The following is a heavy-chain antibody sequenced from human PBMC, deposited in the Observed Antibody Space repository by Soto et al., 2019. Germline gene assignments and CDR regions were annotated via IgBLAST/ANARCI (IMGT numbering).Heavy chain of an antibody. Sequence: QLQLQESGPGLVKPSETLSLTCTVSGGSISSSSYYWGWIRQPPGKGLEWIGSIYYSGSTYYNPSLKSRVTISVDTSKNQFSLKLSSVTAADTAVYYCARHAATGSMHQVRWFDPWGQGTLVTVSS. CDR3: ARHAATGSMHQVRWFDP. CDR2: IYYSGST. J-gene: IGHJ5*02. D-gene: IGHD2-15*01. V-gene: IGHV4-39*01. CDR1: GGSISSSSYY.